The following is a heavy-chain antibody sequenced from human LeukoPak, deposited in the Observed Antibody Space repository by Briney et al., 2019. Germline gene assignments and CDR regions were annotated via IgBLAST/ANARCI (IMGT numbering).Heavy chain of an antibody. Sequence: AETLSLTCTVSGGSMSSSSYYWGWIRPPPGTGLEWIGSIYYSGSIYYNPSLKSRVTISVDTSKNQFSLKLRSVTAADTAVYYCARHGRRAAAEYYFDYWGQGTLVTVSS. J-gene: IGHJ4*02. V-gene: IGHV4-39*01. CDR3: ARHGRRAAAEYYFDY. CDR1: GGSMSSSSYY. CDR2: IYYSGSI. D-gene: IGHD6-13*01.